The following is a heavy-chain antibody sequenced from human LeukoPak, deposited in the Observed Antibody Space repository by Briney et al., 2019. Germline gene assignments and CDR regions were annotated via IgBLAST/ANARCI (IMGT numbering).Heavy chain of an antibody. J-gene: IGHJ4*02. Sequence: SETLSLTCAVYGGSFSGYYWSWIRQPPGKGLEWIGEINHSGSTNYNPSLKSRVTISVDTSKNQFSLKLSSVTAADTAVYYCARARYSSSWKTHYFDYWGQGTLVTVSS. V-gene: IGHV4-34*01. D-gene: IGHD6-13*01. CDR3: ARARYSSSWKTHYFDY. CDR1: GGSFSGYY. CDR2: INHSGST.